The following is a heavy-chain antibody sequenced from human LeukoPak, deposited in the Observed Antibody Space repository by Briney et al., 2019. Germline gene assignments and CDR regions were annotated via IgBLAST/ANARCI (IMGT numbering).Heavy chain of an antibody. Sequence: SETLSLTCNVSGGSVNYYWNWIRQAPGKRLEWLGYIHYNGVTDYNPSLGSRVRMSVDTSNNHLSLRLTSVTAADTAVYYCAKGRYSSGWYEPEAYYFDYWGQGTLVTVSS. D-gene: IGHD6-19*01. J-gene: IGHJ4*02. CDR1: GGSVNYY. CDR3: AKGRYSSGWYEPEAYYFDY. V-gene: IGHV4-59*02. CDR2: IHYNGVT.